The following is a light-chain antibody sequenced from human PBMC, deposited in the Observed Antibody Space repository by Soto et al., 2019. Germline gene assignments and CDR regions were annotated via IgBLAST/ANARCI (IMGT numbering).Light chain of an antibody. CDR1: QGISTY. J-gene: IGKJ1*01. CDR3: QNSNGAPWT. Sequence: DIQMTQSPSSLSASVGDRVTITCRASQGISTYLVWYQQKPGTVSKLLIFAASTLQSGVPSRFSGSGSGTDFTLTISSLQPEDVATYYCQNSNGAPWTFGQGTKVEIK. V-gene: IGKV1-27*01. CDR2: AAS.